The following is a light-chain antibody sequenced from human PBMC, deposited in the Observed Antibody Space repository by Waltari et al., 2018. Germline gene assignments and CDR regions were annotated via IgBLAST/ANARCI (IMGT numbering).Light chain of an antibody. J-gene: IGLJ3*02. Sequence: QVVLTQSPSASASLGASVKLTCTLSSGHSTYAIAWHQQQPEKGPRYLMKVNSDGSHIKGDGIPDRFSGSSSGAERYLTISSLQSEDEADYYCQTWGTGIRVFGGGTKLTVL. V-gene: IGLV4-69*01. CDR2: VNSDGSH. CDR1: SGHSTYA. CDR3: QTWGTGIRV.